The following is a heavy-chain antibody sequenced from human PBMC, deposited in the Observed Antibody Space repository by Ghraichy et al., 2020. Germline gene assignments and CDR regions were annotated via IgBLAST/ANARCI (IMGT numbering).Heavy chain of an antibody. CDR2: IYYSGST. J-gene: IGHJ4*02. CDR3: ARAGSSGLFDY. D-gene: IGHD6-19*01. V-gene: IGHV4-59*01. Sequence: SEILSLTCTVSGGSISSYYWSWIRQPPGKGLEWIGYIYYSGSTNYNPSLKSRVTISVDTSKNQFSLKLSSVTAADTAVYYCARAGSSGLFDYWGQGTLVTVYS. CDR1: GGSISSYY.